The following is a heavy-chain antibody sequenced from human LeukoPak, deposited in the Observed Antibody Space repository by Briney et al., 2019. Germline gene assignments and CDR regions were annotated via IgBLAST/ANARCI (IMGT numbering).Heavy chain of an antibody. CDR2: INPNSGGT. Sequence: GASVKVSCKASGYTFTGYYMYWVRQAPGQGLEWMGRINPNSGGTDYAQNFQGRVTMTTDTSISTAYMELSRLRSDDTAVYYCARGYCSGGTCYLVENWFDPWGQGTLVTVSS. V-gene: IGHV1-2*06. D-gene: IGHD2-15*01. J-gene: IGHJ5*02. CDR1: GYTFTGYY. CDR3: ARGYCSGGTCYLVENWFDP.